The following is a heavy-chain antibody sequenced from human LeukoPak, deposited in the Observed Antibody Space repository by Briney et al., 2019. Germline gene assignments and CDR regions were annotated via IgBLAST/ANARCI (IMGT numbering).Heavy chain of an antibody. CDR2: IIPVLGIA. Sequence: SVKVSCKASGGTFSSYAISWVRQAPGQGLEWMGRIIPVLGIANYAQKFQGRVTITADKSTSTAYMELSSLRSEDTAVYYCARTIVVPAAENYYYYGMDVWGQGTTVTVSS. J-gene: IGHJ6*02. V-gene: IGHV1-69*04. CDR3: ARTIVVPAAENYYYYGMDV. D-gene: IGHD2-2*01. CDR1: GGTFSSYA.